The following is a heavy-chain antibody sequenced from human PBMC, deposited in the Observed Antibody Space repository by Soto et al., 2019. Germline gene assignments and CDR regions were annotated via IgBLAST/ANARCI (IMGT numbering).Heavy chain of an antibody. CDR2: IIPIFGTA. Sequence: VXCKASXXXXXXXXXXWXXQAPGQGLEWMGGIIPIFGTANYAQKFQGRVTITADESTSTAYMELSSLRSEDTAVYYCATVEAGTTVLFYWGQGTLVTVSS. V-gene: IGHV1-69*01. CDR3: ATVEAGTTVLFY. D-gene: IGHD1-1*01. CDR1: XXXXXXXX. J-gene: IGHJ4*02.